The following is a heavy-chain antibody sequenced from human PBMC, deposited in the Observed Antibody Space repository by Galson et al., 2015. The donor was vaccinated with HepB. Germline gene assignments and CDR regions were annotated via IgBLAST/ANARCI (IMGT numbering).Heavy chain of an antibody. Sequence: SLRLSCAASGFSFRSAWTTWVRQAPGKGLEWVGRIKGKTDGGTTDYVAPVKGRFTISRDDSKNTLYLQMNSLKTEDTGIYYCSTGGVEVDGGGGSNSWAASYYYYMDVWGKGATVTVSS. D-gene: IGHD2-2*01. V-gene: IGHV3-15*01. J-gene: IGHJ6*03. CDR1: GFSFRSAW. CDR3: STGGVEVDGGGGSNSWAASYYYYMDV. CDR2: IKGKTDGGTT.